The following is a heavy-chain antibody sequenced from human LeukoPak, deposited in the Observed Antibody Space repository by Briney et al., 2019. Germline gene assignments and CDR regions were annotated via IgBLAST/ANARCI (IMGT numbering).Heavy chain of an antibody. Sequence: ASVKVSSKASGSTFTAYYMHWVRQAPGQGLEWVGWINPNSGGTNYAQKFQGRVTMTRDTSITAAYMELSRLRSDDTAVYYCARGPVYCTNGVCSGNNWFDPWGQGTLVTVSS. D-gene: IGHD2-8*01. CDR1: GSTFTAYY. V-gene: IGHV1-2*02. J-gene: IGHJ5*02. CDR2: INPNSGGT. CDR3: ARGPVYCTNGVCSGNNWFDP.